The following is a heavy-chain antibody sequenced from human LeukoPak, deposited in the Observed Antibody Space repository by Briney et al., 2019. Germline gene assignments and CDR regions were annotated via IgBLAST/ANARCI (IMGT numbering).Heavy chain of an antibody. CDR3: ARGGLAAHFYY. CDR2: INHSGST. Sequence: SETLSLTCAVYGGSFSGYYWSWIRQPPGKGLEWIGEINHSGSTNYNPSLKSRVTISVDTSKIQFSLKLSSVTAADTAVYYCARGGLAAHFYYWGQGTLVTVSS. V-gene: IGHV4-34*01. CDR1: GGSFSGYY. D-gene: IGHD6-6*01. J-gene: IGHJ4*02.